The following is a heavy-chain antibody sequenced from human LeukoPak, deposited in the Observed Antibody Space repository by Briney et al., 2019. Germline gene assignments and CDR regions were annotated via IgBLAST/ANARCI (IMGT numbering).Heavy chain of an antibody. J-gene: IGHJ5*02. CDR2: IYSGGST. CDR3: ARNVFSS. CDR1: GLSVSRNY. Sequence: SGGSLRLSCAASGLSVSRNYMSWVRQAPGKGLEWVSVIYSGGSTYYADSVKGRFTISRDNSKNTVYLQMNSLRAEDTAVYYCARNVFSSWGQGTLVTVSS. V-gene: IGHV3-53*01.